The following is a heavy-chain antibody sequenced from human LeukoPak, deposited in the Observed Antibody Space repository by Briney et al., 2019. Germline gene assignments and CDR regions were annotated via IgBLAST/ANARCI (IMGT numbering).Heavy chain of an antibody. J-gene: IGHJ5*02. Sequence: GASVKVSCKASGGTSSSYAISWVRQAPGQGLEWMGGIIPIFGTANYAQKFQGRVTITTDESTSTAYMELSSLRSEDTAVYYCAREGAAAGTLGWFDPWGQGTLVTVSS. CDR1: GGTSSSYA. V-gene: IGHV1-69*05. D-gene: IGHD6-13*01. CDR2: IIPIFGTA. CDR3: AREGAAAGTLGWFDP.